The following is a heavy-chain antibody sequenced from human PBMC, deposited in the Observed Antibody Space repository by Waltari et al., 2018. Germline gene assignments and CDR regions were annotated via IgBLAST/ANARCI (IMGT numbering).Heavy chain of an antibody. CDR1: GYSISSGYY. V-gene: IGHV4-38-2*01. CDR2: IYHSGST. D-gene: IGHD3-16*02. Sequence: QVQLQESGPGLGKPSETLSLTCAVSGYSISSGYYWGWLRQPPGKGLEWIGSIYHSGSTYYNPSLKSRVTISVDTSKNQFSLKLSSVTAADTAVYYCARQPYDYIWGSYRLYYFDYWGQGTLVTVSS. CDR3: ARQPYDYIWGSYRLYYFDY. J-gene: IGHJ4*02.